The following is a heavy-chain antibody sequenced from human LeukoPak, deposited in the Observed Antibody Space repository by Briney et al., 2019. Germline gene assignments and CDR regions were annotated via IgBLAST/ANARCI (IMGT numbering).Heavy chain of an antibody. Sequence: GGSLRLSCAASGFTFSSYWMSWVRQAPGKGLEWVANIKRDGSEKYYVDSVKGRFTISRDNAKNSLYLQMNSLRAEDTAVYYCARDEYYYDSSGFDLDYWGQGTLVTVSS. CDR1: GFTFSSYW. CDR3: ARDEYYYDSSGFDLDY. D-gene: IGHD3-22*01. CDR2: IKRDGSEK. J-gene: IGHJ4*02. V-gene: IGHV3-7*01.